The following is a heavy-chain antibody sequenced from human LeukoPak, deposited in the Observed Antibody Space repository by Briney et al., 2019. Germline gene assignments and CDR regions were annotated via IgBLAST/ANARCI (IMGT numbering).Heavy chain of an antibody. CDR3: ARSTPRRDDEFYYFYYMHV. V-gene: IGHV3-21*06. J-gene: IGHJ6*03. CDR2: ISSDSGYI. CDR1: GFSLSSDT. D-gene: IGHD2-15*01. Sequence: GGSLRLSCAASGFSLSSDTMNWVREAPGKGVEWVSSISSDSGYIYYADSVKGRFTISRDNAENSLYLQMNSLRAEHTAVYFCARSTPRRDDEFYYFYYMHVWGKATTVSLPS.